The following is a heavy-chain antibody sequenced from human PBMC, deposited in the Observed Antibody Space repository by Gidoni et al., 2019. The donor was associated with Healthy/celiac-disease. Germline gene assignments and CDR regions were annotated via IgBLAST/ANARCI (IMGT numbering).Heavy chain of an antibody. J-gene: IGHJ2*01. D-gene: IGHD4-17*01. V-gene: IGHV3-23*01. CDR1: GFTFSSYA. Sequence: EVQLLESGGGLVQPGGSLRLSCAASGFTFSSYAMSWVRQAPGKGLEWVSAISGSGGSTYYADSVKGRFTIARDNSKNTLYLQMNSLRAEDTAVYYCAKAGTMTTVTTKFYWYFDLWGRGTLVTVSS. CDR3: AKAGTMTTVTTKFYWYFDL. CDR2: ISGSGGST.